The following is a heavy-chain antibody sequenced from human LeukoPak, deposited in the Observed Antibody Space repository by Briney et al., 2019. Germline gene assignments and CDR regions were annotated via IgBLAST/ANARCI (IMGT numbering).Heavy chain of an antibody. CDR3: ARIKYSYGYAFDY. CDR2: IYHSGST. CDR1: GGSISSDY. Sequence: SETLSLTCTVSGGSISSDYWSWIRQPPGKGLEWIGYIYHSGSTNNNPSLKSRVTISVDTSKNQFSLNLCSVTAADTAVYYCARIKYSYGYAFDYWGQGTLVTVSS. D-gene: IGHD5-18*01. V-gene: IGHV4-59*08. J-gene: IGHJ4*02.